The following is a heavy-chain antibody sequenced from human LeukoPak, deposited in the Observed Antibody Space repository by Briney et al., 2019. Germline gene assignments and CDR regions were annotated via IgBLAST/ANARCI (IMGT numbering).Heavy chain of an antibody. V-gene: IGHV3-66*03. J-gene: IGHJ5*02. CDR2: IRDSGET. CDR1: GFSVSNYY. Sequence: PGGSLRLSCADSGFSVSNYYMSWVRQAPGKGLEWVSLIRDSGETFYADSVKGRFTISRDNSKNTMYLQMNRLRVEDTAVYFCARDRAVTQDWVEFDPWGQGTLVTVSS. CDR3: ARDRAVTQDWVEFDP. D-gene: IGHD4-17*01.